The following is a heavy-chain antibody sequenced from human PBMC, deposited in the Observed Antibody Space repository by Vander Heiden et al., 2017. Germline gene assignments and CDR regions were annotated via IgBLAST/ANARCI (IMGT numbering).Heavy chain of an antibody. J-gene: IGHJ2*01. CDR3: AKGTSKESRGYYRWYFDL. CDR2: ISGSGGST. V-gene: IGHV3-23*01. Sequence: EVQLLESGGGLVQPGGSLRLSCAASGFPFSTYAMNWVRQTPGKGLEWVSGISGSGGSTYYPDSVKGRVTISRDNSKNTLYLQMNSLRAEETAVYYCAKGTSKESRGYYRWYFDLWGRGTLVTVSS. D-gene: IGHD3-22*01. CDR1: GFPFSTYA.